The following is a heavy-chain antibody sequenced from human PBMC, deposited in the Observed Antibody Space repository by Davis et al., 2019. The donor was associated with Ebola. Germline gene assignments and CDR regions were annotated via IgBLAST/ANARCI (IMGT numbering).Heavy chain of an antibody. Sequence: PGGSLRLSCAASGFTFSSYSMNWVRQAPGKGLEWVSSISSRSSYIYYADSVKGRFTISRDNAKNSLYLQMNSLRAEDTAVYYCARDFDYYDSSGYSYYFDYWGQGTLVTVSS. D-gene: IGHD3-22*01. CDR1: GFTFSSYS. V-gene: IGHV3-21*01. CDR2: ISSRSSYI. CDR3: ARDFDYYDSSGYSYYFDY. J-gene: IGHJ4*02.